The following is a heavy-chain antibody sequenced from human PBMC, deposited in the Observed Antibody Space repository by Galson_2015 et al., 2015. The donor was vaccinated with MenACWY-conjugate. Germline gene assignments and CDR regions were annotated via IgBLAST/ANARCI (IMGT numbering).Heavy chain of an antibody. J-gene: IGHJ4*02. CDR2: ISNSGSST. V-gene: IGHV3-23*01. CDR1: GFTFTTYA. D-gene: IGHD2-2*01. CDR3: ARRQRVAGNGCYAFDY. Sequence: SLRLSCAASGFTFTTYAMSWVRQAPGQGLEWVSAISNSGSSTYYAHSVKGRFAITTDNTKNTLYLQMDSLRAEDTAVYYCARRQRVAGNGCYAFDYWGQGTLVTVSS.